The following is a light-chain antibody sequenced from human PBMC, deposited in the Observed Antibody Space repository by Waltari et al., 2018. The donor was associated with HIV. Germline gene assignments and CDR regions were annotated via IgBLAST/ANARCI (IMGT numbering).Light chain of an antibody. J-gene: IGLJ2*01. V-gene: IGLV1-40*01. CDR2: GNT. CDR3: QSYDSRLSGPVV. CDR1: SSHTGAGYD. Sequence: QSVLTQPPSVSGAPGQRVTISCTGSSSHTGAGYDVHWYQKPPVPAPKLLIHGNTNRPSGVPDRFSGSKSGTSASLAITGLQAEDEAEYYCQSYDSRLSGPVVFGGGTKLTVL.